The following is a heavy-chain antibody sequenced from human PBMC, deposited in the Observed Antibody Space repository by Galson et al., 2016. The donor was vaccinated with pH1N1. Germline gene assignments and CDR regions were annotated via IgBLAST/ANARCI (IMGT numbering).Heavy chain of an antibody. D-gene: IGHD3-3*01. CDR2: IYYSGST. Sequence: SETLSLTCTVSGGSISNTNYWGWIRQPPGKGLEWIGTIYYSGSTYYNPSLKSRVTISVDTSKNQFSLKLSSVTAADTAVYYCARHVGTIFGLVRPTYLDYWGQGTLVTVSS. J-gene: IGHJ4*02. V-gene: IGHV4-39*01. CDR3: ARHVGTIFGLVRPTYLDY. CDR1: GGSISNTNY.